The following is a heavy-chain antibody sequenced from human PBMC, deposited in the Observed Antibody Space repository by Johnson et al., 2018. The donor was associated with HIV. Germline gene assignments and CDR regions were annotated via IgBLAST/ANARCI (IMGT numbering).Heavy chain of an antibody. J-gene: IGHJ3*02. Sequence: VQLVESGGGLVQPGRSLRLSCAASGFTFDDYAMHWVRQAPGKGLEWVANIKQDGSQKSYLGSVKGRFTISRDHDKNSLFLQMNSLRGDGTSLYYGLAARYGASGAFDMWGHGTRVTVSS. V-gene: IGHV3-7*03. CDR3: LAARYGASGAFDM. D-gene: IGHD3-16*01. CDR2: IKQDGSQK. CDR1: GFTFDDYA.